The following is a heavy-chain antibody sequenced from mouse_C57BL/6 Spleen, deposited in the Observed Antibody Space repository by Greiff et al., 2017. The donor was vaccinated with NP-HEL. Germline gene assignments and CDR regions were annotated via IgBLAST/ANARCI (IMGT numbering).Heavy chain of an antibody. D-gene: IGHD1-1*01. CDR2: IYPGSGNT. CDR3: ARRAVVAHFDY. Sequence: VKLMESGAELVRPGASVKLSCKASGYTFTDYYINWVKQRPGQGLEWIARIYPGSGNTYYNEKFKGKATLTAEKSSSTAYMQLSSLTSEDSAVYFCARRAVVAHFDYWGQGTTLTVSS. V-gene: IGHV1-76*01. CDR1: GYTFTDYY. J-gene: IGHJ2*01.